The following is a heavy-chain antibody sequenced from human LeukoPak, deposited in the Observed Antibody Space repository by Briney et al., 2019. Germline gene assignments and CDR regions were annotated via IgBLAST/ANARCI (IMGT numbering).Heavy chain of an antibody. Sequence: SETLSLTCAVYGGSFSGYYWSWIRQPPGKGLEWIGEINHSGSTNYNPSLKSRVTISVDTSKNQFSLKLGSVTAADTAVYYCARGRLMVVAATPNYFDYWGQGTLVTVSS. J-gene: IGHJ4*02. CDR1: GGSFSGYY. CDR3: ARGRLMVVAATPNYFDY. D-gene: IGHD2-15*01. V-gene: IGHV4-34*01. CDR2: INHSGST.